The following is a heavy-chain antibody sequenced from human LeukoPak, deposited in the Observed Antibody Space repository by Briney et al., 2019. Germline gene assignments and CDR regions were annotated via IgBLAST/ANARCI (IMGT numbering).Heavy chain of an antibody. CDR2: IGTYNGNT. CDR3: ARDLGRYCSGGSCHYYSYYMDV. J-gene: IGHJ6*03. Sequence: GASVKVSCKASGYTFTSYGISWVRQAPGQGLEWMGWIGTYNGNTNYAQKLQGRVTMTTDTSTSTAYMELRRLRSDDTAVYYCARDLGRYCSGGSCHYYSYYMDVWGKGTTVTVSS. CDR1: GYTFTSYG. V-gene: IGHV1-18*01. D-gene: IGHD2-15*01.